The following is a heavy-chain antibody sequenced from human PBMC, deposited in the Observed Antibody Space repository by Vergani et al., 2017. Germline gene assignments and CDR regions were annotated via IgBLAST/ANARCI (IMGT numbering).Heavy chain of an antibody. D-gene: IGHD2-15*01. CDR3: ARRSGGYYSGGKVHPLRTAFDV. Sequence: QVQLQASGPGRVKPSQTLSLTCTMSGGSISAGYYFWSWIRQPAGKGLEWRGHISASGNASHSPSLKTRVSMSVDTSKNQFSLTVTSETAADTAIYFCARRSGGYYSGGKVHPLRTAFDVWGHGTVVTVSS. CDR1: GGSISAGYYF. V-gene: IGHV4-61*02. J-gene: IGHJ3*01. CDR2: ISASGNA.